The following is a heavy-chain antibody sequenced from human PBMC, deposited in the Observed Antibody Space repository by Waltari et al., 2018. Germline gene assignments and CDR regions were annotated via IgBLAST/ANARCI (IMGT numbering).Heavy chain of an antibody. CDR1: GFTVSSNY. CDR3: ARDAFDI. Sequence: EVQLVESGGGLIQPGGSLRLSCAASGFTVSSNYMSWVRQAPGKGLGWVSVIDSGGRTDYADAVKGRFTISRDNSKNTLYLQMNSLRAEDTAVYYCARDAFDIWGQGTMVTVSS. J-gene: IGHJ3*02. CDR2: IDSGGRT. V-gene: IGHV3-53*01.